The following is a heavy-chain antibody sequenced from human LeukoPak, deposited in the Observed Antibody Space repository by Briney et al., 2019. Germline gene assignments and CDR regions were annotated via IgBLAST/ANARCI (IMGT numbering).Heavy chain of an antibody. V-gene: IGHV3-33*01. CDR1: GFTFSSYG. CDR3: ARVFYDSSGYYSLDY. Sequence: GRSLRLSCAASGFTFSSYGMHWVRKAPGKGLEWVAVIWYDGSNKYYADSVKGRFTISRDNSKNTLYLQMNSLRAEDTAVYYCARVFYDSSGYYSLDYWGQGTLVTVSS. CDR2: IWYDGSNK. J-gene: IGHJ4*02. D-gene: IGHD3-22*01.